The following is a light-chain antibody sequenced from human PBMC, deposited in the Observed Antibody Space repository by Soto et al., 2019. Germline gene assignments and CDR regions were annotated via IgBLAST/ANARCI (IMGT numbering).Light chain of an antibody. Sequence: DIQMTQSPSTLPASVGDRVTISCRASQSISNWLAWYQQKPGTAPKVLIYHASNLQSGVPSRFSGSGSGTKFTLTIASLQPDDFATYYCQQYETFSGTFGPGTKVDIK. CDR1: QSISNW. CDR2: HAS. V-gene: IGKV1-5*01. J-gene: IGKJ1*01. CDR3: QQYETFSGT.